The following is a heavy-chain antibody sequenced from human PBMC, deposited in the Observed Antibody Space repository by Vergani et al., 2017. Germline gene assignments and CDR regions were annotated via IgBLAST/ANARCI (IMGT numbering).Heavy chain of an antibody. J-gene: IGHJ6*02. CDR3: ARVRVGFFGVVIVKGYYYYGMDV. CDR1: GGTFSSYT. CDR2: IIPILGIA. V-gene: IGHV1-69*02. D-gene: IGHD3-3*01. Sequence: VQLVQSGAEVKKPGSSVKVSCKASGGTFSSYTISWVRQAPGQGLEWMGRIIPILGIANYAQKFQGRVTITADKSTSTAYMELSSLRSEDTAVYYCARVRVGFFGVVIVKGYYYYGMDVWGQGTTVTVSS.